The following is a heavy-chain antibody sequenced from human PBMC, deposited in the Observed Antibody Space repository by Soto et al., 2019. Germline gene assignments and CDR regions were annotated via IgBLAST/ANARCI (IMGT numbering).Heavy chain of an antibody. CDR1: GFTVSSNY. D-gene: IGHD3-10*01. J-gene: IGHJ3*01. CDR2: IYSGGST. V-gene: IGHV3-53*04. CDR3: AREWFWELNAHEDAFDF. Sequence: GGSLRLSCAASGFTVSSNYMSWVRQAPGKGLEWVSVIYSGGSTYYADSVKGRFTISRHNSKNTLYLQMNSLRAEDTAVYYCAREWFWELNAHEDAFDFWGQGTMVTVSS.